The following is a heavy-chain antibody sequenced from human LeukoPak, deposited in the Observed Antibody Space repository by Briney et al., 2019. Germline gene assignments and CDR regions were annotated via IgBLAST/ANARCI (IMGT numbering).Heavy chain of an antibody. J-gene: IGHJ4*02. CDR1: GFTFSDHY. CDR3: AREIRGYSHGGN. Sequence: GGSLRLSCAASGFTFSDHYMSWIRRAPGKGLEWVSYINSNSRDTNYVDSVKGRFTISRDNAKNLLYLQMNSLRADDTAVYYCAREIRGYSHGGNWGQGTLVTVSS. V-gene: IGHV3-11*06. CDR2: INSNSRDT. D-gene: IGHD5-18*01.